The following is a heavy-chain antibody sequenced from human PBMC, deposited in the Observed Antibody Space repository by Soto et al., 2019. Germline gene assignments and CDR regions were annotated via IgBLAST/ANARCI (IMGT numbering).Heavy chain of an antibody. D-gene: IGHD3-3*01. CDR3: ARGRHLSGGYYRTDFDY. J-gene: IGHJ4*02. Sequence: GGSLRLSCAASGFTFSSYGMHWVRQAPGKGLEWVAVIWYDGSNKYYADSVKGRFTISSDNSKNTLYLQMNSLRAEDTAVYYWARGRHLSGGYYRTDFDYWGQGTLVTVSS. CDR2: IWYDGSNK. V-gene: IGHV3-33*01. CDR1: GFTFSSYG.